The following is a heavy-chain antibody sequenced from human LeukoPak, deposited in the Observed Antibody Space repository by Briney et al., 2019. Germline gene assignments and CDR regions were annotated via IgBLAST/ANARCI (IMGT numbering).Heavy chain of an antibody. CDR1: GFTFSSYA. J-gene: IGHJ6*03. CDR3: AREGFNPLGVVSSGYYMDV. CDR2: IPDHGRSM. D-gene: IGHD3-3*01. V-gene: IGHV3-48*04. Sequence: GGSLRLSCAASGFTFSSYAMSWVRQVPGKGLEWVSYIPDHGRSMNYADSVKGRFTISRDNAMNSVFLQVNSLRAEDTAVYYCAREGFNPLGVVSSGYYMDVWGKGTTVTVSS.